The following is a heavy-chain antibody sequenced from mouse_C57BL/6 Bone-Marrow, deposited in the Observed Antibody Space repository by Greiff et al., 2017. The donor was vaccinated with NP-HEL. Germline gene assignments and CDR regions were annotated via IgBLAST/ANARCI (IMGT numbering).Heavy chain of an antibody. CDR3: ARPYYYAMDY. CDR1: GFTFSDYG. CDR2: ISSGSSTI. V-gene: IGHV5-17*01. Sequence: EVHLVESGGGLVKPGGSLKLSCAASGFTFSDYGMHWVRQAPEKGLEWVAYISSGSSTIYYAATVKGRFTISRDNAKNTLFLQMTSLRSEDTAMYYCARPYYYAMDYWGQGTSVTVSS. J-gene: IGHJ4*01.